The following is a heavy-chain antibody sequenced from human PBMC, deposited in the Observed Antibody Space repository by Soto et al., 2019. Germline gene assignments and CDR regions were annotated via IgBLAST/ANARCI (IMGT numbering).Heavy chain of an antibody. V-gene: IGHV4-59*01. CDR1: GGSISSYY. Sequence: PSETLSLTCTVSGGSISSYYWSWIRQPPGKGLEWIGYIYYSGSTNYNPSLKSRVTISVDTSKNQFSLKLSSVTAADTAVYYCARVSYYDSSGYYYLSAFDIWGQGTMVTVSS. CDR3: ARVSYYDSSGYYYLSAFDI. J-gene: IGHJ3*02. D-gene: IGHD3-22*01. CDR2: IYYSGST.